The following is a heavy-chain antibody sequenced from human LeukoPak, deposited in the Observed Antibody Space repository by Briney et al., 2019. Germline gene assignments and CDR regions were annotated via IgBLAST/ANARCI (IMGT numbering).Heavy chain of an antibody. CDR2: INPNSGGT. Sequence: ASVKVSCKASGYTFTDYYMHWVRQAPGQGLEWMGWINPNSGGTNSAQKFQGRVTITRDTSINTVYMELSRLRSDDTAQYYCATSVTPNSFDSWGQGTLVTVSS. V-gene: IGHV1-2*02. D-gene: IGHD4-17*01. CDR1: GYTFTDYY. CDR3: ATSVTPNSFDS. J-gene: IGHJ5*01.